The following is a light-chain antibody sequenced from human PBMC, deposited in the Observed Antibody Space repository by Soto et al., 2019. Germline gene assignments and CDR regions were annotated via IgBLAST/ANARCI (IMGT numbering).Light chain of an antibody. Sequence: DIQMTQSPSTLSASVGDRVTITCRASQSVSTWLAWYQQKPGTVPKLLIYKAYSLESGVPSRFSGSGSGTEFTLTISSLQPDDFATYYCQQYNSNPLTFGGGTKVEIK. CDR2: KAY. CDR3: QQYNSNPLT. CDR1: QSVSTW. V-gene: IGKV1-5*03. J-gene: IGKJ4*01.